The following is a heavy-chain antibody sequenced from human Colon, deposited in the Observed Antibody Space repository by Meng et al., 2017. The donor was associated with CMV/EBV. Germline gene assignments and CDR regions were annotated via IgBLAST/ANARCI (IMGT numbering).Heavy chain of an antibody. D-gene: IGHD3-3*01. CDR2: ISTTGSYM. Sequence: GESLKISCVASEFDFSTYTMHWVRQAPGKGPEWVSFISTTGSYMYYADSVKGRFTLSRNNAENSLYLQMNSLRVEKTAIYYCARGKEVLRAIFDLWGQGTVVTVSS. V-gene: IGHV3-21*06. J-gene: IGHJ4*02. CDR1: EFDFSTYT. CDR3: ARGKEVLRAIFDL.